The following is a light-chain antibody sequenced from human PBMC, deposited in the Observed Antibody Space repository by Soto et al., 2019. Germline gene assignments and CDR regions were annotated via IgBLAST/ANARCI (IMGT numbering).Light chain of an antibody. Sequence: QSVLTQPASVSGSPGQPIAISCTGTSVDVGGFEYVSWYQQHPGKVPKLMIYDVNNRPSGVSNRFSGSKPGNTASLTISGLQAEDEADYFCSSYTSSNTYVFGTGTKVTVL. CDR1: SVDVGGFEY. CDR3: SSYTSSNTYV. J-gene: IGLJ1*01. CDR2: DVN. V-gene: IGLV2-14*03.